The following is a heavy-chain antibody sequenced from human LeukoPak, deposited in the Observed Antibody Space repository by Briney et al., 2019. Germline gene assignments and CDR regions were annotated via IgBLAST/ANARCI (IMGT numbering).Heavy chain of an antibody. J-gene: IGHJ6*03. V-gene: IGHV4-59*01. CDR2: IYYSGST. CDR3: ALLTGDHSRMGV. CDR1: GGSISSYY. Sequence: PSETLSLTCSVSGGSISSYYWSWIRQPPGKGLEWIGYIYYSGSTNYNPSLKSRVTISVDTSKNQFSLKLSSVTAADTAVYYCALLTGDHSRMGVWGKGTTVTVSS. D-gene: IGHD7-27*01.